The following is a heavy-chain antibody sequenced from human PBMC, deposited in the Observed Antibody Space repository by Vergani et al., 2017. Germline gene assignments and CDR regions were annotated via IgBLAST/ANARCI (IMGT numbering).Heavy chain of an antibody. CDR1: RFTFQAFA. CDR2: IDRNYGVK. CDR3: VKDNDYDADGPFDL. J-gene: IGHJ2*01. Sequence: VQLVESGGGLVKPGGSLRLSCTASRFTFQAFAFHWVRQVSGRGLEWVSGIDRNYGVKNGNSFEGRFSISRDNAKKAVFLQMNNLRHEDTALYFCVKDNDYDADGPFDLWGRGTLVTVSS. V-gene: IGHV3-9*01. D-gene: IGHD3-16*01.